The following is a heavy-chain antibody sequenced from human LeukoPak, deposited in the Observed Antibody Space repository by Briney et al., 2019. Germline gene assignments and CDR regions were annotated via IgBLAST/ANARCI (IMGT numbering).Heavy chain of an antibody. Sequence: GGSLRLFCAASGYTFSSYEMNWVRQAPGKGLEWVSYISSSGSTIYYADSVKGRFTISRDNAKNSLYLQMNSLRAEDTAVYYCGRDTDFDYWGQGTLVTVSS. J-gene: IGHJ4*02. CDR3: GRDTDFDY. V-gene: IGHV3-48*03. CDR1: GYTFSSYE. CDR2: ISSSGSTI.